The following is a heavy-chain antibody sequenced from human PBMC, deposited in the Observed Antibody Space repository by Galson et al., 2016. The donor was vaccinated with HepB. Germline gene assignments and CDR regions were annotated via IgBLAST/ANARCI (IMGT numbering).Heavy chain of an antibody. CDR1: GFTFSTYA. D-gene: IGHD2-8*02. Sequence: SLRLSCAASGFTFSTYAMSWVRQAPGKRLEWVSAISGRDSGTYHADSVQGRFTISRDNSKNTLYLQRNSLRVEDTAISYCAKAPSPSCIGALCYELDSWGQGTLVTVSS. CDR3: AKAPSPSCIGALCYELDS. V-gene: IGHV3-23*01. CDR2: ISGRDSGT. J-gene: IGHJ4*02.